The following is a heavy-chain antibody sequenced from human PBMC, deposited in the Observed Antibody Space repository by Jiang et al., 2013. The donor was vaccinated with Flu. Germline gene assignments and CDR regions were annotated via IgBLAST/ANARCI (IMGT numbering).Heavy chain of an antibody. CDR1: GGSISSGSYY. V-gene: IGHV4-61*02. J-gene: IGHJ4*02. Sequence: GLVKPSQTLSLTCTVSGGSISSGSYYWSWIRQPAGKGLEWIGRIYTSGSTNYNPSLKSRVTISVDTSKNQFSLKLSSVTAADTAVYYCAREQQLTYSFDYWGQGTLVTVSS. D-gene: IGHD6-13*01. CDR3: AREQQLTYSFDY. CDR2: IYTSGST.